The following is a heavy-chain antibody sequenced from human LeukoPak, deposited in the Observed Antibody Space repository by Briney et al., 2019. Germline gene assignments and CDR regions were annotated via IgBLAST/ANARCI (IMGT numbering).Heavy chain of an antibody. CDR1: GYTFTSYG. CDR3: ANSNSTGAFDP. CDR2: ISAYNGNT. V-gene: IGHV1-18*01. Sequence: ASVKVSCKASGYTFTSYGISWVRQAPGQGLEWMGWISAYNGNTNYAQKFQGRVTMTRDTSTSTVYMELSSLRSEDTAVYYCANSNSTGAFDPWGQGTLVTVSS. D-gene: IGHD4-11*01. J-gene: IGHJ5*02.